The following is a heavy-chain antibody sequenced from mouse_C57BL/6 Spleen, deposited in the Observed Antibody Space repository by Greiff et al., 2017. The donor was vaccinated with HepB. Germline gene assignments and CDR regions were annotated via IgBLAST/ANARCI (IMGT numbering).Heavy chain of an antibody. CDR1: GYTFTSYW. V-gene: IGHV1-55*01. CDR3: ARFRYYYAMDY. J-gene: IGHJ4*01. Sequence: QVQLKQSGAELVKPGASVKMSCKASGYTFTSYWITWVKQRPGQGLEWIGDIYPGSGSTNYNEKFKSKATLTVDTSSSTAYMQLSSLTSEDSAVYYCARFRYYYAMDYWGQGTSVTVSS. CDR2: IYPGSGST.